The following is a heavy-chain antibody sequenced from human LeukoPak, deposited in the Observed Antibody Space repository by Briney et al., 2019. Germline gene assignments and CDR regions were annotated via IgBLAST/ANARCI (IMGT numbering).Heavy chain of an antibody. V-gene: IGHV3-23*01. Sequence: GGSLRLSCVASGFTFGHNAMSWVRQAPGKGLEWVSVISGSDGSTYYADSVKGRFTISRDNSKNTLFLQMNSLRAEDTAVYYCAKVVVGAINFDYWGQGTLVTVSS. D-gene: IGHD1-26*01. CDR1: GFTFGHNA. CDR2: ISGSDGST. J-gene: IGHJ4*02. CDR3: AKVVVGAINFDY.